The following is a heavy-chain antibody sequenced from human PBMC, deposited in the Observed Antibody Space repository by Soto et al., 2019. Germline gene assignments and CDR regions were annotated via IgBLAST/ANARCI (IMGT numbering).Heavy chain of an antibody. CDR2: ISAYNGNT. CDR1: GYTFTSYG. D-gene: IGHD3-10*01. J-gene: IGHJ6*02. Sequence: KVSCKASGYTFTSYGISWVRQAPGQGLEWMGWISAYNGNTNYAQKLQGRVTMTTDTSTSTAYMELRSLRSDDTAVYYCARDAGRTYYYYYGMDVWGQGTTVTVSS. V-gene: IGHV1-18*04. CDR3: ARDAGRTYYYYYGMDV.